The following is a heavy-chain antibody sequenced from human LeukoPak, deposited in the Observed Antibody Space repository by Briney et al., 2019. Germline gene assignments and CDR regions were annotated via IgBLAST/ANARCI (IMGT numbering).Heavy chain of an antibody. CDR2: ISYDGSNK. CDR3: ARPSPDYGDYDFDY. CDR1: GFTFSSYA. V-gene: IGHV3-30-3*01. Sequence: PGGSLRLSCAASGFTFSSYAMHWVRQAPGKGLEWVAVISYDGSNKYYADSVKGRFTISRDNSKNTLYLQMNSLRAEDTAVYYCARPSPDYGDYDFDYWGQGTLVTVSS. J-gene: IGHJ4*02. D-gene: IGHD4-17*01.